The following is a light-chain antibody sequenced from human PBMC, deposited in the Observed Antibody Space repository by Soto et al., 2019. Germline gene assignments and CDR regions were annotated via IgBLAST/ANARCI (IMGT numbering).Light chain of an antibody. CDR3: QQYNSYS. J-gene: IGKJ1*01. CDR2: DAS. CDR1: QSINRW. Sequence: DIQISQSPSSLSASIGYSVTITCRASQSINRWLAWYQQKPGRAPKLLIYDASNLQSGVPSRFSGSGSGTEFTLTISSLQPDDFATYYCQQYNSYSFGQGTKVDIK. V-gene: IGKV1-5*01.